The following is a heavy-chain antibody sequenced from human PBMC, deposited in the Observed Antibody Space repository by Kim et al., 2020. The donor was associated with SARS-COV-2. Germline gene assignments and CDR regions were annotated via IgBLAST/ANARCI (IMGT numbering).Heavy chain of an antibody. CDR3: ARAKRTMIVVDAAFDI. Sequence: KFQGRVTMTRDTSISTAYMELSRLRSDDTAVYYCARAKRTMIVVDAAFDIWGQGTMVTVSS. D-gene: IGHD3-22*01. J-gene: IGHJ3*02. V-gene: IGHV1-2*02.